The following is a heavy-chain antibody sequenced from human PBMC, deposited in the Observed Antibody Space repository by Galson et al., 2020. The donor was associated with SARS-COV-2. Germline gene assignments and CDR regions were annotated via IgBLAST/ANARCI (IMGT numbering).Heavy chain of an antibody. D-gene: IGHD1-1*01. CDR2: IWYDGSNK. V-gene: IGHV3-33*01. J-gene: IGHJ6*02. CDR1: GFTFSSYG. Sequence: GGSLRLSCAASGFTFSSYGMHWVRQAPGKGLEWVAVIWYDGSNKYYADSVKGRFTISRDNSKNTLYLQMNSLRAEDTAVYYCVRTPSYYYGMDVWGQGTTVTVSS. CDR3: VRTPSYYYGMDV.